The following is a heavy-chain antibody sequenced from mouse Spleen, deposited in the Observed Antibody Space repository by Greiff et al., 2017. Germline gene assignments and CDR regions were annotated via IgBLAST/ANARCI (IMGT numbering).Heavy chain of an antibody. CDR1: GYTFTSYW. D-gene: IGHD2-4*01. V-gene: IGHV1-64*01. Sequence: QVQLQQPGAELVKPGASVKLSCKASGYTFTSYWMHWVKQRPGQGLEWIGMIHPNSGSTNYNEKFKSKATLTVDKSSSTAYMQLSSLTSEDSAVYYCATDYDYDVFFDYWGQGTTLTVSS. CDR3: ATDYDYDVFFDY. CDR2: IHPNSGST. J-gene: IGHJ2*01.